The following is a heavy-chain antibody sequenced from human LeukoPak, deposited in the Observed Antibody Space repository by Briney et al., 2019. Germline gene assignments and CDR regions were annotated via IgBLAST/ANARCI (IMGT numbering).Heavy chain of an antibody. D-gene: IGHD6-19*01. J-gene: IGHJ4*02. CDR1: GFTFSNAW. CDR2: IKSKTNDETT. V-gene: IGHV3-15*01. Sequence: GGSLRLSCAASGFTFSNAWMSWVRQAPGKGLEWVGRIKSKTNDETTDYAAPVKGRFTISRDDSKNTLYLQMNSLEAEDTAVYYCTIAIVSGRPANADYWGQGTLVTVSS. CDR3: TIAIVSGRPANADY.